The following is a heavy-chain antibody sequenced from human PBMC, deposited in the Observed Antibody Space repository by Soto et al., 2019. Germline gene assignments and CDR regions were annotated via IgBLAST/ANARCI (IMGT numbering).Heavy chain of an antibody. CDR2: IFYSGSS. CDR1: GASMRSYS. V-gene: IGHV4-59*01. CDR3: ARDLRCCGLDV. Sequence: SETLSLTCNDSGASMRSYSWTWMRLSPGKGLEWIGDIFYSGSSNLNPSLRSRLSISIDTSKNKFSLMLKSVTAADTAVYYCARDLRCCGLDVWGQGTTVTVSS. J-gene: IGHJ6*02. D-gene: IGHD3-9*01.